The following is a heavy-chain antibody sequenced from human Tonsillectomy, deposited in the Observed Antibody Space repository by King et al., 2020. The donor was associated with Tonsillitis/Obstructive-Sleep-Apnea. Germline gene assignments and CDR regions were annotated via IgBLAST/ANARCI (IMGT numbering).Heavy chain of an antibody. CDR2: IRSKAYGGTT. Sequence: VQLVESGGGLVQPGRSLRLSCTASGFTFGDYAMSWVRQAPGKGLEWVGFIRSKAYGGTTEYAVSVKGRFTISRDDSKSIAYMQMNSLKTEDTAVYYCTRGARPYAFDMWGQGTMVTVSS. V-gene: IGHV3-49*04. CDR3: TRGARPYAFDM. D-gene: IGHD6-6*01. CDR1: GFTFGDYA. J-gene: IGHJ3*02.